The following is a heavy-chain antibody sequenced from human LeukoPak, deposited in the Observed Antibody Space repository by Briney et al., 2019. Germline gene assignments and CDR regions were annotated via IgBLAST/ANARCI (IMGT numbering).Heavy chain of an antibody. V-gene: IGHV3-48*04. D-gene: IGHD3-22*01. CDR2: ISSSSSTI. Sequence: GSLSLSCAASGFTFSSYSMNWVRQAPGKGLEWVSYISSSSSTIYYADSVKGRFTISRDNAKNSLYLQMNSLRAEDTAVYYCARDSSGYVDAFDIWGQGTMVTVSS. CDR1: GFTFSSYS. CDR3: ARDSSGYVDAFDI. J-gene: IGHJ3*02.